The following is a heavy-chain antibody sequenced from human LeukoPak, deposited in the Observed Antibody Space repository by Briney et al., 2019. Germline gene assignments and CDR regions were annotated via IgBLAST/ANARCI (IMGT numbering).Heavy chain of an antibody. CDR2: LRYDGSNK. CDR3: ARDNARIGILNH. V-gene: IGHV3-30*02. CDR1: GFTFSSYG. J-gene: IGHJ5*02. D-gene: IGHD1-26*01. Sequence: TGGSLRLSCATSGFTFSSYGMHWVRQAPGKGLEWVAFLRYDGSNKYYADSVKGRLTISRDISKNTLYLQMNSLRAEDTAVYYYARDNARIGILNHWGQGTLVTVSS.